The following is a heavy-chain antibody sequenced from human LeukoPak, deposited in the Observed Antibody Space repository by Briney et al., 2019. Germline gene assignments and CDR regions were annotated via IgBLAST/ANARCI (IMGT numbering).Heavy chain of an antibody. D-gene: IGHD1-7*01. Sequence: GGSLRLSCAASGFTFSNAWMNWVRQAPGKGLEWVGRIKSKTEGGTTDYAAPVKGRFTISRDDSKNTLYVQMNSLKTEDTAVYYCTTLNGARGTTFMDVWGKGTTVTVSS. CDR2: IKSKTEGGTT. CDR1: GFTFSNAW. CDR3: TTLNGARGTTFMDV. V-gene: IGHV3-15*01. J-gene: IGHJ6*03.